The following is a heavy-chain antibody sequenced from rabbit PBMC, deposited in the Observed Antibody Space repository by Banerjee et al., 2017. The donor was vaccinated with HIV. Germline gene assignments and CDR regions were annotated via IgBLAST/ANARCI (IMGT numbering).Heavy chain of an antibody. J-gene: IGHJ6*01. D-gene: IGHD1-1*01. CDR1: GFTLSSYW. V-gene: IGHV1S40*01. CDR2: IGAGSSGTT. Sequence: QSLEESGGGLVQPEGSLTLTCKASGFTLSSYWMWWVRQAPGKGLEWIACIGAGSSGTTYYASWAKGRFTISKTSSTTVTLQMTSLTAADTATYFCARGNYASRPYDLRGPGTLVTVS. CDR3: ARGNYASRPYDL.